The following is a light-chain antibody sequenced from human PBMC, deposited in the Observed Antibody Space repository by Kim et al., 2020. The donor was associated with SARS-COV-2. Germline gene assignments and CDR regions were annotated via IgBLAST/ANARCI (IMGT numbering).Light chain of an antibody. CDR1: QSLGNN. CDR3: QQYTNWPLS. CDR2: GAS. J-gene: IGKJ4*01. Sequence: EIVVTQSPATLSVSPGERATLSCRASQSLGNNLAWYQQTPGQAPRLLMYGASTRATDIPARLSGSGSGTEFTLTISSLQSEDFAVYYCQQYTNWPLSFGGGTKVDIK. V-gene: IGKV3-15*01.